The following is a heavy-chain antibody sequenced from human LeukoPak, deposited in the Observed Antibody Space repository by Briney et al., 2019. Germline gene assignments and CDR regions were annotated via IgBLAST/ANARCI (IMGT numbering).Heavy chain of an antibody. CDR1: GGSISSYY. D-gene: IGHD6-13*01. CDR2: IYYSGGT. CDR3: ARAGIAGNAFDI. V-gene: IGHV4-59*01. J-gene: IGHJ3*02. Sequence: SETLSLTCTVSGGSISSYYWSWIRQPPGKGLEWIGYIYYSGGTNYNPSLKSRVTISVDTSKNQFSLKLSSVTAADTAVYYCARAGIAGNAFDIWGQGTMVTVSS.